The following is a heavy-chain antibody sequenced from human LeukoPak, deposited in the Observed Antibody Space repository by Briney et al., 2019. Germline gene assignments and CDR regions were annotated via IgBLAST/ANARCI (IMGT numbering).Heavy chain of an antibody. CDR2: ISPAGGTT. CDR1: GFTFSSEA. D-gene: IGHD6-13*01. CDR3: AAGGAPGRFDY. J-gene: IGHJ4*02. V-gene: IGHV3-23*01. Sequence: GGSLRLSCAVSGFTFSSEAMGWVRQLPGGGLEWVSTISPAGGTTYYAESMKGRFTISRDNSKNTLYLQMNSLRVEDTAVYYCAAGGAPGRFDYWGRGAPVTVSS.